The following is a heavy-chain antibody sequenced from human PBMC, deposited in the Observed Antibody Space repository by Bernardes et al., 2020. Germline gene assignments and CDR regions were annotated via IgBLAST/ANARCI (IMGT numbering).Heavy chain of an antibody. V-gene: IGHV3-53*01. Sequence: GGSLRLSCAASGFTVDSNYVTWVRQAPGKGLEWVSVFFSGGNTYYANSVKGRFTMSRDRSKNEITLHMHRLRAEDTALYYCARGSDYCTGTNCYARGDLYFDLWGRGTRVTVSS. J-gene: IGHJ4*02. D-gene: IGHD2-2*01. CDR3: ARGSDYCTGTNCYARGDLYFDL. CDR1: GFTVDSNY. CDR2: FFSGGNT.